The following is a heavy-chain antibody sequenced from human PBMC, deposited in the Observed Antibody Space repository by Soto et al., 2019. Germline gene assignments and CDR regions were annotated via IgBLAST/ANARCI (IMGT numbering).Heavy chain of an antibody. Sequence: SEALSVTCTVSGGSISSYYWSWIRQPPGKGLEWIGYIYYSGSTNYNPSLKSRVTISVDTSKNQFSLKLSSVTAADTAVYYCARAVALERDFDYWGQGTLVTVSS. CDR2: IYYSGST. V-gene: IGHV4-59*01. CDR3: ARAVALERDFDY. D-gene: IGHD2-15*01. J-gene: IGHJ4*02. CDR1: GGSISSYY.